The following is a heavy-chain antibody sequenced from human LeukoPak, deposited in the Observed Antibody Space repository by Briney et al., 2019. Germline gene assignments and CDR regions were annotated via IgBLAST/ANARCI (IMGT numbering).Heavy chain of an antibody. CDR3: ARRYTYGSDFDH. V-gene: IGHV4-59*01. J-gene: IGHJ4*02. Sequence: SETLSLTCTVSGGSITNYYWSWIRQPPGKGLEWIGYVHHTGSINYNPSLKGRITMSVDTSKNQFSLNLSSVTAADTAVYYCARRYTYGSDFDHWGQGTLVTVSS. CDR2: VHHTGSI. D-gene: IGHD5-18*01. CDR1: GGSITNYY.